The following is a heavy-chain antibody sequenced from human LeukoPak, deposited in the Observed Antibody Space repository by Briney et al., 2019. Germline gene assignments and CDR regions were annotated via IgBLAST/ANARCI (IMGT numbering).Heavy chain of an antibody. CDR1: GFTFSDYY. J-gene: IGHJ4*02. CDR3: ARVGGYSGYEYYFDY. CDR2: ISSSSSYT. V-gene: IGHV3-11*06. D-gene: IGHD5-12*01. Sequence: GGSLRLSCAASGFTFSDYYMSWIRQAPGKGLEWVSYISSSSSYTNYADSVKGRFTISRNNVKNSLYLQMNSVRAEDTAVYYCARVGGYSGYEYYFDYWGQGTLVTVSS.